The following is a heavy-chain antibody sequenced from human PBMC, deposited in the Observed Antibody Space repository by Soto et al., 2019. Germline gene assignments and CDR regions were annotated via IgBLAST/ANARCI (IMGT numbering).Heavy chain of an antibody. V-gene: IGHV3-48*02. Sequence: GGSLRLXCAASGFTFSTYSMNWVRQAPGKGLEWVSYISSRSNTIYYADSVKGRFTISRDNAKNSLYLQMNGLRDEDTAVYYCARDWQYYFDYWGPGALVTVCS. CDR1: GFTFSTYS. CDR2: ISSRSNTI. CDR3: ARDWQYYFDY. J-gene: IGHJ4*02.